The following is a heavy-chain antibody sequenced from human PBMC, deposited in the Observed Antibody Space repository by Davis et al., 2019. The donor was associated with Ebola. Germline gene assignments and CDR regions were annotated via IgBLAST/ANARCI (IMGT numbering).Heavy chain of an antibody. J-gene: IGHJ6*02. CDR2: IYYSGNT. CDR1: GGSISRYY. D-gene: IGHD5-18*01. CDR3: ARALLVDTGMPDGMDV. V-gene: IGHV4-59*01. Sequence: PSETLSLTCTVSGGSISRYYWSWIRQPPGKGLEWIGYIYYSGNTNYNPSLKSRVTISVDTSKNQFSLKLSSVTAADTAVYYCARALLVDTGMPDGMDVWGQGTTVTVSS.